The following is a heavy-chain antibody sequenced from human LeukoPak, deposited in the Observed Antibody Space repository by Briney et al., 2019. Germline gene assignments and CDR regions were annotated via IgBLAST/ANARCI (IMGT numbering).Heavy chain of an antibody. J-gene: IGHJ4*02. CDR3: ARGGSSTYIDY. D-gene: IGHD2-2*01. CDR1: GFTFTSYG. CDR2: ISGYNGNT. Sequence: VASVTVSCKASGFTFTSYGFTWVRQAPGQGLEWMGWISGYNGNTNYAQKLQGRVTMTTDTSTRTAYMELRSLRSDDMAVYYCARGGSSTYIDYWGQGTLVTVPS. V-gene: IGHV1-18*03.